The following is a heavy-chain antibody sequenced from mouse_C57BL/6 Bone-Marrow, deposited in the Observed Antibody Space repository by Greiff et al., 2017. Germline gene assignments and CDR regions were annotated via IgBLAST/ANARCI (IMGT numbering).Heavy chain of an antibody. CDR2: INPSSGYT. D-gene: IGHD2-1*01. CDR3: ARSYGNYVAWFAY. CDR1: GYTFISYW. V-gene: IGHV1-7*01. J-gene: IGHJ3*01. Sequence: VQVVESGAELAKPGASVKLSCKASGYTFISYWMHWVKQRPGQGLEWIGYINPSSGYTKYNQKFKDKATLTADKSSSTAYMQLSSLTYEDSAVYYCARSYGNYVAWFAYWGQGTLVTVSA.